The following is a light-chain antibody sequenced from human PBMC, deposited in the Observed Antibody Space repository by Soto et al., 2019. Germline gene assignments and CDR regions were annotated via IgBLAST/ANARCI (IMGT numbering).Light chain of an antibody. CDR1: SSDAGGYNF. CDR2: DVI. Sequence: QSVLTQPRSVSGSRGQSVTISCTGTSSDAGGYNFVSWYQQHPGKAPKLMIYDVIKRPSGVPDRFSGSKSGDTASLTISGLQAEDEADYYCCSYGGSYTYVFGTGTKVTVL. CDR3: CSYGGSYTYV. J-gene: IGLJ1*01. V-gene: IGLV2-11*01.